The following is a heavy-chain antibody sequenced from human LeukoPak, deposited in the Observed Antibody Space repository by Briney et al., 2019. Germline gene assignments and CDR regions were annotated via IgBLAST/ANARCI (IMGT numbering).Heavy chain of an antibody. D-gene: IGHD3-3*01. CDR2: INPNSGGT. Sequence: ASVKVSCKASGYTFTGYYMHWVRQAPGQGLEWMGWINPNSGGTNYAQKFQGRVTMTRDTSISTAYMELSRLRSDDTAVYYCARDPYYDFWNGYYGNNWFDPWGQGTLVTVSS. J-gene: IGHJ5*02. CDR3: ARDPYYDFWNGYYGNNWFDP. V-gene: IGHV1-2*02. CDR1: GYTFTGYY.